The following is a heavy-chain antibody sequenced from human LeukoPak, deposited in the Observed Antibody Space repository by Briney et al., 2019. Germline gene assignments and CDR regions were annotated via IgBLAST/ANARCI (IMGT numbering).Heavy chain of an antibody. CDR1: GFTFSSYW. CDR3: VKDSPPRYSGSPPAY. D-gene: IGHD1-26*01. Sequence: GGSLRLSCAASGFTFSSYWMSWVRLAPGKGLEWVANINKDGGEKYYVDSVKGRFTISRDNAKNSLYLQMNSLRADDTAVYYCVKDSPPRYSGSPPAYWGQGTLVTVSS. CDR2: INKDGGEK. V-gene: IGHV3-7*03. J-gene: IGHJ4*02.